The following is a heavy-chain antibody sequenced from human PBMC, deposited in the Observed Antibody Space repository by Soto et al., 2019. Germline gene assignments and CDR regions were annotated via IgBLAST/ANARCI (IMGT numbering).Heavy chain of an antibody. J-gene: IGHJ4*02. CDR3: AQPYPSIAASGTGTAFFDY. CDR1: GFTFSDYA. CDR2: ISGSGGST. D-gene: IGHD6-13*01. Sequence: EVQLLESGGGLVQPGGSLRLSCAASGFTFSDYAMSWVRHAPGKGLEWVSTISGSGGSTYYADSVKGRFTISRDNSKTTLYLQMNSLRAEDTAVYYCAQPYPSIAASGTGTAFFDYWVQGTLVTVSS. V-gene: IGHV3-23*01.